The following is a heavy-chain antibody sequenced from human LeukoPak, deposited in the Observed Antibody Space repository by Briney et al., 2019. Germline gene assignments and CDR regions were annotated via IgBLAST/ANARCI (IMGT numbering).Heavy chain of an antibody. CDR2: INPNSGDT. Sequence: ASVKVSCKASGYTFTDYDINWVRQAPGQGLEWMGWINPNSGDTNYAQKFQDRVTMTRDTSISTAYIELNLLRSDDTAVYYCARGDSYDSPKVVPAWGQGTMVTVSS. CDR3: ARGDSYDSPKVVPA. J-gene: IGHJ5*02. CDR1: GYTFTDYD. D-gene: IGHD3-10*01. V-gene: IGHV1-2*02.